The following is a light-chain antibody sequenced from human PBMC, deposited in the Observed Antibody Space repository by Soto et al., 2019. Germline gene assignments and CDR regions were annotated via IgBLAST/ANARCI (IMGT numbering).Light chain of an antibody. CDR3: QTWGTGIVV. J-gene: IGLJ2*01. CDR2: VNTDGSH. V-gene: IGLV4-69*01. Sequence: QLVLTQSPSVSASLGASVKVTCTLSNGHRNYAIAWHQQQPEKGPRYLMKVNTDGSHTKGDGIPDRFSGSSSGAERYLTISSLHSDDEADYYCQTWGTGIVVFGGGTKLTVL. CDR1: NGHRNYA.